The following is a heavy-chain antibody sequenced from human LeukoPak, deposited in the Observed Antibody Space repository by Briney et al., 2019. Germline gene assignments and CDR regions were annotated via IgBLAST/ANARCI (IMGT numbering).Heavy chain of an antibody. CDR2: INPSAGST. CDR1: GYTFTSYY. Sequence: ASVKVSCKASGYTFTSYYIHWVRQAPGQGLEWMGIINPSAGSTSYAQKFQGRVTMTRDTSTSTVYMELSSLRSEDTALYYCARPNGLDAFDIWGQGTMVTVSS. D-gene: IGHD3/OR15-3a*01. V-gene: IGHV1-46*01. CDR3: ARPNGLDAFDI. J-gene: IGHJ3*02.